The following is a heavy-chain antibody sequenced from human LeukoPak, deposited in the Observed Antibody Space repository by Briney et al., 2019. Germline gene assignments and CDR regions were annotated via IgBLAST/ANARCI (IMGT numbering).Heavy chain of an antibody. CDR3: ARDHRNAGVFDY. V-gene: IGHV3-53*01. D-gene: IGHD2-2*01. CDR1: GFTVSSNY. Sequence: GGSLRLSCAASGFTVSSNYMSWVRQAPGKGLEWLSVIYVGGSTFYADSVKGRFTISRDNSKNTLYLQMNSLRAEDTAVYYCARDHRNAGVFDYWGQGTLVTVSS. CDR2: IYVGGST. J-gene: IGHJ4*02.